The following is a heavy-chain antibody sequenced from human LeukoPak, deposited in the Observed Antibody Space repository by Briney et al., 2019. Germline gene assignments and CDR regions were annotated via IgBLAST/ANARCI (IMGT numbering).Heavy chain of an antibody. V-gene: IGHV4-34*01. D-gene: IGHD1-26*01. CDR2: INHSVST. CDR1: GGSFSGYY. J-gene: IGHJ4*02. CDR3: ARKGAHNTSNSESFDY. Sequence: PSETLSLTCAVYGGSFSGYYWSWIRQPPGKGLEWIGEINHSVSTNYNPSLKSRVTISVDTSKNQFSLKLSSVTAADTAVYYCARKGAHNTSNSESFDYWGQGTLVTVSS.